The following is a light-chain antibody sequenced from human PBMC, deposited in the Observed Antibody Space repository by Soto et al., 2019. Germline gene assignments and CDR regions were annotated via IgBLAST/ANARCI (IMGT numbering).Light chain of an antibody. CDR3: SSYTSSSTRV. J-gene: IGLJ2*01. CDR2: DVS. CDR1: SSDVGGYNY. V-gene: IGLV2-14*01. Sequence: QSALTQPASVSGSPGQSIAISCTGTSSDVGGYNYVSWFQQHPGKAPKLIIYDVSNRPSGVSSRFSGSKSGITTSLTISRLQAEDEADYYCSSYTSSSTRVFGGGTKLTVL.